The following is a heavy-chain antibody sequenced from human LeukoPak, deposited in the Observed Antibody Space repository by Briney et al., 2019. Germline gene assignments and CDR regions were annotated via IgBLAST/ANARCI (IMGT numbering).Heavy chain of an antibody. CDR3: ERHGPRYDYVWGQNRYSAFPTNF. CDR1: GGSLTSTTYS. Sequence: PSETLSLTCSVSGGSLTSTTYSWGWVRQPPGKGLEWSGNVYSDGTTYYNPSLKSRGTISVDTSNNQFSLRLDSVTAADTAVYYFERHGPRYDYVWGQNRYSAFPTNFWGQGTLVSVSS. V-gene: IGHV4-39*01. J-gene: IGHJ4*02. D-gene: IGHD3-16*01. CDR2: VYSDGTT.